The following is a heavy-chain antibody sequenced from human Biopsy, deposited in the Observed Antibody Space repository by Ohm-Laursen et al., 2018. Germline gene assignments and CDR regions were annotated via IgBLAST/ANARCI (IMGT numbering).Heavy chain of an antibody. J-gene: IGHJ6*02. CDR2: ISYDGSKT. Sequence: SLRLSCAASGFTFSNSGMHWVRQAPGKGLEWVAAISYDGSKTDYGDSVKGRLNISRDNSKNTLDLQMSSLRVEDTAVYCCAKDKRSFNFYYYGMDVWGQGTTVTVSS. D-gene: IGHD6-25*01. CDR3: AKDKRSFNFYYYGMDV. CDR1: GFTFSNSG. V-gene: IGHV3-30*18.